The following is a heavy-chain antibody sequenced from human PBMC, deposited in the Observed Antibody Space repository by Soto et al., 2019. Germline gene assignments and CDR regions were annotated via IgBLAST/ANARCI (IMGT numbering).Heavy chain of an antibody. CDR1: GGSMDTYS. V-gene: IGHV4-39*01. D-gene: IGHD3-10*01. J-gene: IGHJ4*01. Sequence: PSETLSLTCTVSGGSMDTYSWGWIRQTPGTGLEWIGTIYYTGTTTYYNPSLKSRVIISVDTSKNQFSLNLNSVSAADTAVYYCARRTGVGGSWFFDYWGHGTLVTVS. CDR2: IYYTGTTT. CDR3: ARRTGVGGSWFFDY.